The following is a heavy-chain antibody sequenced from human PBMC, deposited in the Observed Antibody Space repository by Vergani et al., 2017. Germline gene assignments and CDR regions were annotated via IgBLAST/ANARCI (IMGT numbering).Heavy chain of an antibody. J-gene: IGHJ6*03. CDR1: GGSISSYY. V-gene: IGHV4-59*01. Sequence: QVQLQESGPGLVKPSETLSLTCTVSGGSISSYYWSWIRQPPGKGLEWIGYIYYSGSTNYNPSLKSRVTISVDTSKHQFSLKLSSVTAADTAVYYCARGGTTGDRSKYYYYYMDVWGKGTTVTVSS. CDR3: ARGGTTGDRSKYYYYYMDV. D-gene: IGHD7-27*01. CDR2: IYYSGST.